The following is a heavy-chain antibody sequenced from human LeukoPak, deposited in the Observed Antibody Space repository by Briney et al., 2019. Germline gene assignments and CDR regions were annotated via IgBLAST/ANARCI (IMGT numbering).Heavy chain of an antibody. CDR2: IMPIFGTA. V-gene: IGHV1-69*01. CDR1: GCIFSSYA. D-gene: IGHD3-3*01. Sequence: SGEVSCKASGCIFSSYAVSWVRQAPGQGLGWRGGIMPIFGTANYEQMFQGRVTITADESTSTAYMELSSLRSEDTAVYHCARTRPAYDLAMSFGEFDYWGQGTLVTVSS. CDR3: ARTRPAYDLAMSFGEFDY. J-gene: IGHJ4*02.